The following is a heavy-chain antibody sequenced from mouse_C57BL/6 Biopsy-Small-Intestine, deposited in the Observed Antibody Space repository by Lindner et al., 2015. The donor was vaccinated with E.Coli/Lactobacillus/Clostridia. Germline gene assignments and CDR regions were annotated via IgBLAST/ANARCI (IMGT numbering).Heavy chain of an antibody. D-gene: IGHD1-1*01. J-gene: IGHJ2*01. CDR2: INPNYGTT. V-gene: IGHV1-39*01. Sequence: VQLQESGPELVKPGASVKISCRASGYSFTDYNMNWVKQSNGKGLEWIGVINPNYGTTSYNQKFKGKATLTVDQSSSTAYMQLNSLTSEDSAVYYCATGSTVVAYYFDYWGQGTTLTVSS. CDR1: GYSFTDYN. CDR3: ATGSTVVAYYFDY.